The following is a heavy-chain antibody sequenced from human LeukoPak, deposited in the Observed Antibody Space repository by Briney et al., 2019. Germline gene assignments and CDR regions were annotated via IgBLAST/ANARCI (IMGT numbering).Heavy chain of an antibody. Sequence: SETLSLTCAVSGGSSSVYYWSWIRQPPRKGVEWIGEINISGSTNYNPPLKSRVAISVDTSKNQFSLKLSSVTAADTAVYYCARTRRNSAFPFFDYWGQGTLVTVSS. CDR3: ARTRRNSAFPFFDY. D-gene: IGHD2/OR15-2a*01. V-gene: IGHV4-34*01. J-gene: IGHJ4*02. CDR1: GGSSSVYY. CDR2: INISGST.